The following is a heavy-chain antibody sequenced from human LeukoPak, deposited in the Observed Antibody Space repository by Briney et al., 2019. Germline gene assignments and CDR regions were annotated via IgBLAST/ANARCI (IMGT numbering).Heavy chain of an antibody. CDR2: TNKEGPGT. D-gene: IGHD2-2*01. V-gene: IGHV3-74*01. CDR3: AREMGSTSYVLDV. J-gene: IGHJ3*01. Sequence: PGGSLRLSCAAAGFTFGDYWMHWVRQDPGKGLMWVSRTNKEGPGTTYADSVRGRFTISRDNAKNTLLLQVNSLRAEDTGVYYCAREMGSTSYVLDVWGQGTMVAVSS. CDR1: GFTFGDYW.